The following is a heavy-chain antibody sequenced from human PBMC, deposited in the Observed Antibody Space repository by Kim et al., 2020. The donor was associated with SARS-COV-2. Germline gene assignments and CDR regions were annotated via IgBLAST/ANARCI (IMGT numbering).Heavy chain of an antibody. CDR1: GYTFTSYA. CDR3: ARGYPTWIQRTYYYYGMDV. D-gene: IGHD5-18*01. V-gene: IGHV1-3*01. CDR2: INAGNGNT. J-gene: IGHJ6*02. Sequence: ASVKVSCKASGYTFTSYAMHWVRQAPGQRLEWMGWINAGNGNTKYSQKFQGRVTITRDTSASTAYMELSSLRSEDTAVYYCARGYPTWIQRTYYYYGMDVWGQGTTVTVSS.